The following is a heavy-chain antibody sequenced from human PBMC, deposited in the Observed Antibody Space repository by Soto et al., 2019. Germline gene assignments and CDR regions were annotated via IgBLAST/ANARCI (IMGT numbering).Heavy chain of an antibody. Sequence: ASVKVSCKASGYTFTGYYMHWVRQAPGQGLEWMGWINPNSGGTNYAQKFQGWVTMTRDTSISTAYMELSRLRSDDTAVYYCARDRAYSSASYYYYGMDVWGQGTQVTVSS. CDR3: ARDRAYSSASYYYYGMDV. CDR2: INPNSGGT. V-gene: IGHV1-2*04. J-gene: IGHJ6*02. D-gene: IGHD6-6*01. CDR1: GYTFTGYY.